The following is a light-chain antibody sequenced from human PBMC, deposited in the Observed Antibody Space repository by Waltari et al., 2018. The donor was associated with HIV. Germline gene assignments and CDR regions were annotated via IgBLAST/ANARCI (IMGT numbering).Light chain of an antibody. V-gene: IGLV3-1*01. CDR2: QIN. CDR3: QAWDTSTGV. CDR1: KLGDKY. J-gene: IGLJ1*01. Sequence: SYELIQPPSVSVSPGQTATITCSGDKLGDKYVCGYQQKPGQSPVLVVYQINKRPPGIPERFSGSNSWNTATLTINGTQAVDEGDYYCQAWDTSTGVFGAGTKVSVL.